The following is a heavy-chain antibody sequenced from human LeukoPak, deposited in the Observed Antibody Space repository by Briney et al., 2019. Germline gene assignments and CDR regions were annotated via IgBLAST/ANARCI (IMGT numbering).Heavy chain of an antibody. V-gene: IGHV4-39*01. J-gene: IGHJ4*02. CDR1: GGSISSRSYY. CDR2: IYYSGST. Sequence: SETLSLTCTVSGGSISSRSYYWGWIRQPPGKGLEWIGSIYYSGSTYYNPSLKSRVTISVDTSKNQFSLKLSSVTAADTAVYYCASQIDPYYFDYWGQGTLVTVSS. CDR3: ASQIDPYYFDY.